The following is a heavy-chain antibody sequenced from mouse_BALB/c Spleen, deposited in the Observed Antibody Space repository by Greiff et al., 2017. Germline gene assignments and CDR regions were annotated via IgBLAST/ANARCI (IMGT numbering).Heavy chain of an antibody. D-gene: IGHD2-2*01. CDR1: GYAFSSYW. J-gene: IGHJ3*01. CDR3: ARGGLSSWFAY. V-gene: IGHV1-80*01. Sequence: VQLVESGAELVRPGSSVKISCKASGYAFSSYWMNWVKQRPGQGLEWIGQIYPGDGDTNYNGKFKGKATLTADKSSSTAYMQLSSLTSEDSAVYFCARGGLSSWFAYWGQGTLVTVSA. CDR2: IYPGDGDT.